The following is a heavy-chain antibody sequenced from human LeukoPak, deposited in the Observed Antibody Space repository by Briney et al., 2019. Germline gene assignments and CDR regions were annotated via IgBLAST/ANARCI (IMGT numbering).Heavy chain of an antibody. V-gene: IGHV1-69*05. D-gene: IGHD1-7*01. J-gene: IGHJ6*03. CDR1: GGTFSSYA. CDR3: ATGGMDWNYSNYCYYYMDV. Sequence: SVKVSCKASGGTFSSYAISWVRQAPRQGLEWMGGIIPIFGTANYAQKFQGRVTITTDESTSTAYMELSSLRSEDTAVYYCATGGMDWNYSNYCYYYMDVWGKGTTVTVSS. CDR2: IIPIFGTA.